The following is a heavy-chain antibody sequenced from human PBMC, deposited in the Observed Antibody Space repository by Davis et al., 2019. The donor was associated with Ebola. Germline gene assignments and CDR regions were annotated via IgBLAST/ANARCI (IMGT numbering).Heavy chain of an antibody. CDR1: GFTFSSYW. J-gene: IGHJ4*02. CDR2: INSDGSST. CDR3: ARMTSNGYCTGGVCFQGDYFDY. V-gene: IGHV3-74*01. D-gene: IGHD2-8*02. Sequence: GESLKISCAASGFTFSSYWMHWVRQAPGKGLVWASRINSDGSSTSYADSVKGRFTISRDNAKNTLYLQMNSLRAEDTAVYYCARMTSNGYCTGGVCFQGDYFDYWGQGTLVTVSS.